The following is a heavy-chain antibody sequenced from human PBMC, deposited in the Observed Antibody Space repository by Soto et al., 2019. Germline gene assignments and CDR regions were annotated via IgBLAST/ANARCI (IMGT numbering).Heavy chain of an antibody. CDR2: IYYSGST. V-gene: IGHV4-31*03. Sequence: SETLSLTCTVSGGSISSGGYYWSWIRQHPGKGLEWIGYIYYSGSTYYNPSLKSRVTISVDTSKNQFSLKLSSVTAADTAVYYCARGVVLMVYGGPGLEPPTAFDYWGQGTLVTVSS. J-gene: IGHJ4*02. D-gene: IGHD2-8*01. CDR3: ARGVVLMVYGGPGLEPPTAFDY. CDR1: GGSISSGGYY.